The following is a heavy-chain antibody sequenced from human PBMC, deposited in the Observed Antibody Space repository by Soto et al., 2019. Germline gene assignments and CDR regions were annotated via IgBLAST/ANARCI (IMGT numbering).Heavy chain of an antibody. V-gene: IGHV4-34*01. CDR3: ARISSVDPYGYVNGGLDV. J-gene: IGHJ6*02. Sequence: SETLSLTCAVYCGSFSGYYWSWIRQPPEKGLEWIGYFYHSGNSNYNPPLKSRVTISVDTSKNQLSLSLRSVTAADTAVYFCARISSVDPYGYVNGGLDVWGQGTTVTVSS. CDR1: CGSFSGYY. CDR2: FYHSGNS. D-gene: IGHD5-18*01.